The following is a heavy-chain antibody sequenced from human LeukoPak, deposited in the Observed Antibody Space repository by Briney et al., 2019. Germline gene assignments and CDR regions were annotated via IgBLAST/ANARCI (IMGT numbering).Heavy chain of an antibody. D-gene: IGHD3-22*01. CDR1: HGSISNNY. V-gene: IGHV4-59*01. CDR2: IYHSGST. CDR3: ASGRFKASSGYYLH. J-gene: IGHJ4*02. Sequence: SETLSLTCIVSHGSISNNYWSWIRQPPGKGLEWIGYIYHSGSTNYNPSLKSRVTISVDTSKNQFSLKLSSVTAADTAVYYCASGRFKASSGYYLHWGQGTLVTVSS.